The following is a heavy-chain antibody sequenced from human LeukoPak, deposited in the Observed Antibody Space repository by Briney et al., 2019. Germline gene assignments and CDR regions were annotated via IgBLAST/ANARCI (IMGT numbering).Heavy chain of an antibody. V-gene: IGHV3-21*01. D-gene: IGHD1-26*01. CDR2: ISSSSSYI. J-gene: IGHJ5*02. CDR1: GFTFSSYS. CDR3: ARADLSGRARKWFDP. Sequence: PGGSLRLSCAASGFTFSSYSMNWVRQAPGKGLEWVSSISSSSSYIYYADSVKGRFTISRDNAKNSLYLQMNSLRAEDTAVYYCARADLSGRARKWFDPWGQGTLVTVSS.